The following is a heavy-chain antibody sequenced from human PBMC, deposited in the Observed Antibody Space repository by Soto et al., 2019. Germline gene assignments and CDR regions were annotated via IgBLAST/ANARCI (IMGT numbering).Heavy chain of an antibody. Sequence: ASVKVPCKASGYTFTSYYMHWVRQAPGQGLEWMEIINPSGGSTSYAQKFQGRVTMTRDTSTSTVYMELSSLRSEDTAVYYCARVRYDFWSGYFVAGHYGMDVWGQGTTVTVSS. J-gene: IGHJ6*02. CDR2: INPSGGST. V-gene: IGHV1-46*01. CDR3: ARVRYDFWSGYFVAGHYGMDV. CDR1: GYTFTSYY. D-gene: IGHD3-3*01.